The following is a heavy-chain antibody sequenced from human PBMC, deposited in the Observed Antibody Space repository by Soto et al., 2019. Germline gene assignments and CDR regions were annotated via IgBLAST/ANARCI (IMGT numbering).Heavy chain of an antibody. CDR1: GYSFTSYW. J-gene: IGHJ5*02. CDR3: ARQITVVPLGERRESCWFDP. D-gene: IGHD1-1*01. V-gene: IGHV5-51*01. CDR2: IYPGDSDT. Sequence: GESLKISCKGSGYSFTSYWIGWVRQMPGKGLEWMGIIYPGDSDTRYSPSFQGQVTISADKSISTAYLQWSSLKASDTAMYYCARQITVVPLGERRESCWFDPWGQGTLVTVSS.